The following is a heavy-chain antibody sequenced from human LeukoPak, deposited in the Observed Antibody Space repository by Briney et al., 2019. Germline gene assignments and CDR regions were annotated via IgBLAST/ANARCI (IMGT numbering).Heavy chain of an antibody. CDR1: GFTFSNAW. J-gene: IGHJ4*02. Sequence: GGSLRLSCAASGFTFSNAWMSWVRQAPGKGLEWVGRIKSKTDGGTTDYAAPVKGRFTISRDDSKNTLYLQMNSLKTEDTAVYYCTTNYGSGSYPPNFDYWGQGTLVTVSS. V-gene: IGHV3-15*01. CDR2: IKSKTDGGTT. CDR3: TTNYGSGSYPPNFDY. D-gene: IGHD3-10*01.